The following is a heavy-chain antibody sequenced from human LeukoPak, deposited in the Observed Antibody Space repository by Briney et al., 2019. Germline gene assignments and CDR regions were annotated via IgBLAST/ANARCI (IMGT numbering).Heavy chain of an antibody. CDR1: GGSISSGGYY. CDR3: ARLAAAGSRPFDY. Sequence: PSETLSLTCTVPGGSISSGGYYWSWIRQHPGKGLEWIGEINHSGSTNYNPSLKSRVTISVDTSKNQFSLKLSSVTAADTAVYYCARLAAAGSRPFDYWGQGTLVTVSS. CDR2: INHSGST. D-gene: IGHD6-13*01. V-gene: IGHV4-39*07. J-gene: IGHJ4*02.